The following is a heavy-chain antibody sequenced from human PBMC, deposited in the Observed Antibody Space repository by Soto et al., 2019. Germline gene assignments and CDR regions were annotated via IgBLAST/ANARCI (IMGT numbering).Heavy chain of an antibody. Sequence: SETLSLTCTVSGGSISSSSYYWGWIRQPPGKGLEWIGSIYYSGSTYYNPSLKSRVTISVDTSKNQFSLKLSSVTAADTAVYYCARVQVGRGSGKSIAAVMYYYYYMDVWGKGTTVTVSS. V-gene: IGHV4-39*01. CDR2: IYYSGST. J-gene: IGHJ6*03. CDR1: GGSISSSSYY. CDR3: ARVQVGRGSGKSIAAVMYYYYYMDV. D-gene: IGHD6-13*01.